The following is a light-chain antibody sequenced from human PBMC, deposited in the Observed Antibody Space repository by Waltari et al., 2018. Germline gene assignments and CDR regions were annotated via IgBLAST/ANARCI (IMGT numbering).Light chain of an antibody. CDR1: QSLLHRNGYNY. CDR2: LGS. V-gene: IGKV2-28*01. J-gene: IGKJ4*01. CDR3: MQALQTPVT. Sequence: DIVMTQSPLSLPVTPGEPASISCRSSQSLLHRNGYNYLDWYLQKSGQSPQLLMYLGSCRASGVADRLSGSGSGTDFTLKISRVEAEDVGVYYCMQALQTPVTFGGGTKVEIK.